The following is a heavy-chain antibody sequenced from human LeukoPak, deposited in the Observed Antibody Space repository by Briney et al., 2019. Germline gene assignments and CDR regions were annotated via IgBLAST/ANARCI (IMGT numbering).Heavy chain of an antibody. Sequence: GGSLRLSCAASGFTFRSHWMSWVRQAPGKGLEWVASIREDGSETFYVDSVKGRFTISRDNAKNSVYLQMSRLRVEDMAVYYCVRDRFGGMDVWGKGTTVTVSS. D-gene: IGHD4-23*01. CDR2: IREDGSET. CDR1: GFTFRSHW. CDR3: VRDRFGGMDV. J-gene: IGHJ6*04. V-gene: IGHV3-7*01.